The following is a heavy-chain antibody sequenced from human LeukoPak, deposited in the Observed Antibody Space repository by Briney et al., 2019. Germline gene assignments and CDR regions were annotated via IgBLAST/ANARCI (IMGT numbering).Heavy chain of an antibody. CDR1: GFTFSSYA. Sequence: GRSLRLSCAASGFTFSSYAMHWVRQAPGKGLEWVAVISYDGSNKYYADSVKGRFTISRDNSKNTLYLQMNSLGAEDTAVYDCARSGGLLDAFDIWGQGTMVTVSS. CDR3: ARSGGLLDAFDI. V-gene: IGHV3-30-3*01. J-gene: IGHJ3*02. D-gene: IGHD3-16*01. CDR2: ISYDGSNK.